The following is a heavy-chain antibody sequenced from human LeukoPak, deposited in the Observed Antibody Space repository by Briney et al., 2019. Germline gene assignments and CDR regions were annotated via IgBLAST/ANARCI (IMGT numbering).Heavy chain of an antibody. J-gene: IGHJ5*02. D-gene: IGHD3-3*01. CDR2: INHSGST. CDR1: GGSFSGYY. CDR3: ARTLSHYDFWSGYYWFDP. Sequence: SETLSLTCAVYGGSFSGYYWSWIRQPPGEGLEWIGEINHSGSTNYNPSLKSRVTISVDTSKNQFSLKLSSVTAADTAVYYCARTLSHYDFWSGYYWFDPWGQGTLVTVSS. V-gene: IGHV4-34*01.